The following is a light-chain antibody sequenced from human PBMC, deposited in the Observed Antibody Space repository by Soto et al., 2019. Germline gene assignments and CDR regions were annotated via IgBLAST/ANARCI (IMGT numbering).Light chain of an antibody. J-gene: IGKJ4*01. Sequence: NGLAQSPGTLSLSPGERATLSCRASQTVSGSYVAWYQQKPGQTPRLLIYGASSRATGIPDRFSGSGSGTDFTLTISRREPDDFAVYHCQQYGDSPRTFGGGTKVDIK. CDR2: GAS. CDR3: QQYGDSPRT. CDR1: QTVSGSY. V-gene: IGKV3-20*01.